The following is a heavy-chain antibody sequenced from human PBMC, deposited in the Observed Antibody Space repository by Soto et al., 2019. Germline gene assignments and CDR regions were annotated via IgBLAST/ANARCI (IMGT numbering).Heavy chain of an antibody. D-gene: IGHD3-22*01. Sequence: ASETLSLTCAVYGGSFSGYYWSWIRQPPGKGLEWIGEINHSGSTNYNPSLKSRVTMSVDTSKNQFSLKLSSVTAADTAVYYCARGYYYDSSGYDNWFDPWGQGTLVTVSS. V-gene: IGHV4-34*01. CDR2: INHSGST. CDR1: GGSFSGYY. J-gene: IGHJ5*02. CDR3: ARGYYYDSSGYDNWFDP.